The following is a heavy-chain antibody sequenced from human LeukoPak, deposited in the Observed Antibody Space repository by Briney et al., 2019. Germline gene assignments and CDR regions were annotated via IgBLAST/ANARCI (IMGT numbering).Heavy chain of an antibody. CDR1: GFTFSSYG. V-gene: IGHV3-30*03. CDR2: ISYDGSNK. J-gene: IGHJ4*02. CDR3: ALPPGIAVAGTDY. D-gene: IGHD6-19*01. Sequence: GGSLRLSCAASGFTFSSYGMHWVRQAPGKGLEWVAVISYDGSNKYHADSVKGRFTISRDNSKNTLYLQMNSLRAEDTAVYYCALPPGIAVAGTDYWGQGTLVTVSS.